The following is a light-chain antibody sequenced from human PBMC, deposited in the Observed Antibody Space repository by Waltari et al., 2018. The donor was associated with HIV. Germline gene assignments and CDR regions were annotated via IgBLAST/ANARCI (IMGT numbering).Light chain of an antibody. Sequence: HSALTQPASVSGSPGQSITISCTGPSDDIGTYDLVSWYQQYPGKAPQVIIYEVDKRPSGTSDRFSGSKSGNTASLTISGLQADDEADYYCCSYVSDWEFGGGTKVTVL. CDR2: EVD. V-gene: IGLV2-23*02. CDR1: SDDIGTYDL. CDR3: CSYVSDWE. J-gene: IGLJ3*02.